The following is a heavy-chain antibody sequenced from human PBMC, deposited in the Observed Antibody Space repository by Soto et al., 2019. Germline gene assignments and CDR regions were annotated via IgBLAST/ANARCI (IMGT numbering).Heavy chain of an antibody. CDR2: ISGSGGIT. Sequence: GGSLRLSCAASGFTFSSYAMSWVRQAQGKGLEWVSAISGSGGITYYAVSVKGRFTISRDNSKNTLYLQMNSLRAEDTAVYYCAKDDKDCSGGSCYFGAFDIWGQGTMVTVSS. CDR1: GFTFSSYA. V-gene: IGHV3-23*01. CDR3: AKDDKDCSGGSCYFGAFDI. J-gene: IGHJ3*02. D-gene: IGHD2-15*01.